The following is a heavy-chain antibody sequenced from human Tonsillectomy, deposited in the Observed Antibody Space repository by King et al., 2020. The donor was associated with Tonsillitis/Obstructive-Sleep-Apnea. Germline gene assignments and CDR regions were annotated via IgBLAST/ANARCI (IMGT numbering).Heavy chain of an antibody. J-gene: IGHJ4*02. CDR3: AGSGSWYEDDY. CDR2: ISSSGFTI. Sequence: VQLVESGGGLVQPGGSLRLSCAASGFTFRSYEMNWVRQAPGKGLEWISYISSSGFTIYYADSVKGRFTISRDNAKNSLYLQMNSLRAEDTALYYCAGSGSWYEDDYWGQGTLVTVSS. V-gene: IGHV3-48*03. CDR1: GFTFRSYE. D-gene: IGHD6-13*01.